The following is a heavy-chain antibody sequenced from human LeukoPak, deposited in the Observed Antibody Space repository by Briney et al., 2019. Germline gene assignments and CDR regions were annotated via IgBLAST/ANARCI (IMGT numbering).Heavy chain of an antibody. V-gene: IGHV3-74*01. J-gene: IGHJ5*02. Sequence: PGGSLRLSCAASGFTFSSNWMHWVRQAPGKGLVWVSRINSDGSSTNYADSVKGRFTISRDNAENTLYLQMNSLRADDTAVYYCARGPKWFDPWGQGTLVTVS. CDR1: GFTFSSNW. CDR2: INSDGSST. CDR3: ARGPKWFDP.